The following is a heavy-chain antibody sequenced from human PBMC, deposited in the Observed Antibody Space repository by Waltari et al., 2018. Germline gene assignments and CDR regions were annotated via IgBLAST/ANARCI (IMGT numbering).Heavy chain of an antibody. CDR3: ARGWTNPVCGGDCYSLDY. CDR1: GGSISSGSYY. D-gene: IGHD2-21*01. V-gene: IGHV4-61*02. J-gene: IGHJ4*02. CDR2: IYTSGST. Sequence: QVQLQESGPGLVKPSQTLSLTCTVSGGSISSGSYYWSWIRQPAGKGLEWIGRIYTSGSTNYNPSLKSRVTISVDTSKNQFSLKLSSVTAADTAVYYCARGWTNPVCGGDCYSLDYWGQGTLVTVSS.